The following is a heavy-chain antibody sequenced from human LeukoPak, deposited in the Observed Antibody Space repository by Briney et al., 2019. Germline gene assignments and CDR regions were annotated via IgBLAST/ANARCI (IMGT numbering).Heavy chain of an antibody. J-gene: IGHJ4*02. CDR2: ISSSSTYM. V-gene: IGHV3-21*01. CDR3: ARELHPTFDY. Sequence: GGSLRLSCAASGFTFSAYSMNWVRQAPGKGLEWVSSISSSSTYMYYADSVKGRFTISRDNAKNSLYLQMNSLTAEDTAVYYCARELHPTFDYWGQGTLVTVSS. D-gene: IGHD2-15*01. CDR1: GFTFSAYS.